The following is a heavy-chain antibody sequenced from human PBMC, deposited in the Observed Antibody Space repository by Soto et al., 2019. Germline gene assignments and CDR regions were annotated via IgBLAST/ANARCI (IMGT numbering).Heavy chain of an antibody. J-gene: IGHJ4*02. CDR1: GGSLTTVGYS. Sequence: PSDTLSLTCAVSGGSLTTVGYSWSWIRQPPGKGLGWIGYIFHSGISYSNPSLKGRVAMSVDGSKNRLSLRLSSVTAADTAVYYCARRISARTYYFDYWGQGTLVKVSS. CDR2: IFHSGIS. D-gene: IGHD6-6*01. CDR3: ARRISARTYYFDY. V-gene: IGHV4-30-2*01.